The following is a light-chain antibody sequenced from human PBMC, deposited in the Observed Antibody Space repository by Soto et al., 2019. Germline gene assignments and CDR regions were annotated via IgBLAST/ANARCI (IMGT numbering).Light chain of an antibody. CDR1: SSDIGAYNS. J-gene: IGLJ1*01. CDR2: EVS. V-gene: IGLV2-14*01. CDR3: NSRGGSRPYYV. Sequence: QSALTQPASVSGSPGRSITISCTGTSSDIGAYNSVSWYQQYPGRAPKLMIYEVSNRPSGVSARFSASKSGNTASLTISGLQDEDEADYYCNSRGGSRPYYVFGTGTKVTVL.